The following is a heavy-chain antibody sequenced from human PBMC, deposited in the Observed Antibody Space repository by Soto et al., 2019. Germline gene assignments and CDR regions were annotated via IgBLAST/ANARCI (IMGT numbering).Heavy chain of an antibody. Sequence: ASVKVSCKASGYTFTGYYMHWVRQAPGQGLEWMGWINPNSGGTNYAQKFQGWVTMTRDTSISTAYMELSRLRSDDTAVYYCARARSYSGYDRDGPSDYWGQGTLVTVSS. J-gene: IGHJ4*02. CDR2: INPNSGGT. D-gene: IGHD5-12*01. V-gene: IGHV1-2*04. CDR1: GYTFTGYY. CDR3: ARARSYSGYDRDGPSDY.